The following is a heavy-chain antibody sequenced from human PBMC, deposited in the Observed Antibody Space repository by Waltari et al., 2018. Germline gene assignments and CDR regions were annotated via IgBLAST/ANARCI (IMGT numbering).Heavy chain of an antibody. CDR2: MVYAGTT. J-gene: IGHJ3*01. V-gene: IGHV4-39*01. Sequence: WISQSPGQGLEWSGIMVYAGTTYSSTSLDGRVTVSRDTSKNQLSLRVVSVKAADTAVYYCATYMGDAVGTAAFDVWGQGTMVTVSS. CDR3: ATYMGDAVGTAAFDV. D-gene: IGHD3-16*01.